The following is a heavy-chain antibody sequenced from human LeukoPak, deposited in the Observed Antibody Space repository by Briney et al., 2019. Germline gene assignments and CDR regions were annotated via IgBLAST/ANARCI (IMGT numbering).Heavy chain of an antibody. CDR2: IKTDGSFS. Sequence: GGSLRLSCAASGFTFNSYWMYWVRQAPGKGLVWVSRIKTDGSFSDYADAVKGRFTISRDNAKNTLYLQMNSLRAEDSAVYYCVKDRTTVTLFDYWGQGALVTVSS. D-gene: IGHD4-17*01. CDR1: GFTFNSYW. CDR3: VKDRTTVTLFDY. J-gene: IGHJ4*02. V-gene: IGHV3-74*01.